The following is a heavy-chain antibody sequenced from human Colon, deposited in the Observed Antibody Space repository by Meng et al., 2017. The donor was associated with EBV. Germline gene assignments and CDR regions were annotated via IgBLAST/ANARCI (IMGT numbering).Heavy chain of an antibody. J-gene: IGHJ4*02. V-gene: IGHV4-30-4*01. CDR2: IYYTGST. CDR1: GGSINSGDYS. CDR3: ARNYYFDY. Sequence: VRLQGSGPGLVKPSQPLSLSCTVSGGSINSGDYSWSWIRQPPGKGLEWIGYIYYTGSTYYNPSLKSRVTISMDTSKNQFSLRLSSVTAADTAVYYCARNYYFDYWGQGTLVTVSS.